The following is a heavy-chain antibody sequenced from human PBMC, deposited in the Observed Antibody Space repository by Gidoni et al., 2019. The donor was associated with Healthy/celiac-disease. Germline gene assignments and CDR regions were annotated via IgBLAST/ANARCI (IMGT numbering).Heavy chain of an antibody. CDR3: ARASDSSGWYDY. CDR2: ISSSGSTI. D-gene: IGHD6-19*01. Sequence: EVQLVESGGGLVQPGGSLRLSCAASGFTFSSYEMNWVRQAPGKGLEWVSYISSSGSTIYYADSVKGRFTISRDNAKNSLYLQMNSLRAEDTAVYYCARASDSSGWYDYWGQGTLVTVSS. J-gene: IGHJ4*02. CDR1: GFTFSSYE. V-gene: IGHV3-48*03.